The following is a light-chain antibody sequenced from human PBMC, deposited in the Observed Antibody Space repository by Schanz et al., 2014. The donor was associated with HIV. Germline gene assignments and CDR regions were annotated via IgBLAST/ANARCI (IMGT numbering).Light chain of an antibody. Sequence: EIVLTQSPATLSLSPGERATLSCRASQSVSSSYLAWYQQKPGQPPRLLIYDASNRAADIPARFSGSGSGTDFTLTISSLEPEDFAVYYCQQRSGEYTFGQGTKLEIK. CDR2: DAS. CDR3: QQRSGEYT. J-gene: IGKJ2*01. CDR1: QSVSSSY. V-gene: IGKV3-11*01.